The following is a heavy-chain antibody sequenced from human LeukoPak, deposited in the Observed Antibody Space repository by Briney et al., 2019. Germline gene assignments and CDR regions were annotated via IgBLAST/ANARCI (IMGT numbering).Heavy chain of an antibody. CDR2: MNPNSGNT. CDR3: ARGQYYDILTGYYMGYYYYYMDV. J-gene: IGHJ6*03. D-gene: IGHD3-9*01. CDR1: GGTFSSYA. V-gene: IGHV1-8*02. Sequence: ASVKVSCKASGGTFSSYAISWVRQAPGQGLEWMGWMNPNSGNTGYAQKFQGRVTVTRNTSISTAYMELSSLRSEDTAVYYCARGQYYDILTGYYMGYYYYYMDVWGKGTTVTISS.